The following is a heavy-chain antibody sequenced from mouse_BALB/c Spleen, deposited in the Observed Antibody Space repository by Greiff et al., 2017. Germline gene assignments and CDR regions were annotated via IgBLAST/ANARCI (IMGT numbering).Heavy chain of an antibody. V-gene: IGHV3-2*02. D-gene: IGHD4-1*01. CDR1: GYSITSDYA. CDR3: ARGRTGNAMDY. CDR2: ISYSGST. J-gene: IGHJ4*01. Sequence: EVQLQESGPGLVKPSQSLSLTCTVTGYSITSDYAWNWIRQFPGNKLEWMGYISYSGSTSYNPSLKSRISITRDTSKNQFFLQLNSVTTEDTATYYCARGRTGNAMDYRGQGTSVTVSS.